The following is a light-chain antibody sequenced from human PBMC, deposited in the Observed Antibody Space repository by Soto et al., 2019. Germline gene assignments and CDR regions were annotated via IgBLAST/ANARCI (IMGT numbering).Light chain of an antibody. CDR1: GSDVGAYDY. V-gene: IGLV2-14*01. Sequence: QSVLTQPASVSGSPGQSITISCTGTGSDVGAYDYVSWYQQHPGRPPKLIIFEVINRPSGVSSRFSGSRSGNTASLTISGLQAQDEADYYCSSYTTMSTIVFGTGTKLTVL. CDR2: EVI. J-gene: IGLJ1*01. CDR3: SSYTTMSTIV.